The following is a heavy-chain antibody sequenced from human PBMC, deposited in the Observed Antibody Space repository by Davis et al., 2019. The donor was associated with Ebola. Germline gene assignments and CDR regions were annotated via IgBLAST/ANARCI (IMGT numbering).Heavy chain of an antibody. Sequence: SETLSLTCTVSGGSISSGSDYWSWIRQPAGKGLEWIGRIYTSGSTYYNPSLKSRVTISVDTSKNQFSLKLSSVTAADTAVYYCASSLPGSRWYPFDDWGQGTLVTVSS. CDR1: GGSISSGSDY. V-gene: IGHV4-61*02. CDR3: ASSLPGSRWYPFDD. J-gene: IGHJ4*02. D-gene: IGHD6-13*01. CDR2: IYTSGST.